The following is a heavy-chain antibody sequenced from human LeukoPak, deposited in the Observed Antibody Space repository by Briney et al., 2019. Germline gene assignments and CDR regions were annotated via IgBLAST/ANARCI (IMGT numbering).Heavy chain of an antibody. Sequence: GGSLRLSCAASGFTFSSYAMHWVRQAPGKGLEWVAVISYGGSNKYYADSVKGRFTISRDNSKNTLYPQMNSLRAEDTAVYYCARGLYSSSSGADYWGQGTLVTVSS. D-gene: IGHD6-6*01. CDR1: GFTFSSYA. J-gene: IGHJ4*02. CDR3: ARGLYSSSSGADY. CDR2: ISYGGSNK. V-gene: IGHV3-30-3*01.